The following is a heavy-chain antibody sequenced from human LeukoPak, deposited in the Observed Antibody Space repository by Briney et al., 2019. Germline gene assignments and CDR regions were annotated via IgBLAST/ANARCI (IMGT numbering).Heavy chain of an antibody. CDR3: AKGPPYSNYPPPYYFDY. V-gene: IGHV3-66*01. D-gene: IGHD4-11*01. Sequence: GGSLRLSCAASGFTVSSNYMSWVRQAPGKGLEWVSVIYSGGSTYYADSVKGRFTISRDNSKNTLYLQMNSLRAEDTAVYYCAKGPPYSNYPPPYYFDYWGQGTLVTVSS. CDR1: GFTVSSNY. J-gene: IGHJ4*02. CDR2: IYSGGST.